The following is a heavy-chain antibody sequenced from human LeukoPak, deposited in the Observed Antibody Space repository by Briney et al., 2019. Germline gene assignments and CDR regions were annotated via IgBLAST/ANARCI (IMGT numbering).Heavy chain of an antibody. CDR3: ARVGGYSYGPQYYYYYYYYMDV. Sequence: SETLSLTCTVPGGSISSSSYYWSRIRQPPGKGLEWIGEINHSGSTNYNPSLKSRVTISVDTSKNQFSLKLSSVTAADTAVYYCARVGGYSYGPQYYYYYYYYMDVWGKGTTVTVSS. CDR1: GGSISSSSYY. V-gene: IGHV4-39*07. CDR2: INHSGST. J-gene: IGHJ6*03. D-gene: IGHD5-18*01.